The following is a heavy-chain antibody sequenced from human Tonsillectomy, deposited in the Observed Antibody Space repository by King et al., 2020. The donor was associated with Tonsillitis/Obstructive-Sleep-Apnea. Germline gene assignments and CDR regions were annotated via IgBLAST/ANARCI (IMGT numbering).Heavy chain of an antibody. D-gene: IGHD3-16*01. CDR3: AGHTGGGASSYFEY. J-gene: IGHJ4*02. Sequence: QLQESGPGLVKPSETLSLTCTVSGGSISSSSYYWGWIRQPPGKGLEWLGSIYYSGSTYYNPSLKSRVTISVDTSNNQFSLKLSSVTAADTAVFYCAGHTGGGASSYFEYWGQGTLVTVSS. CDR1: GGSISSSSYY. V-gene: IGHV4-39*01. CDR2: IYYSGST.